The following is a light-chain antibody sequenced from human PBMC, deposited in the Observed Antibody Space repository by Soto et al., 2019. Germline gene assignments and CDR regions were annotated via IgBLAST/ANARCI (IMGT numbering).Light chain of an antibody. J-gene: IGLJ1*01. Sequence: QSVLTQPPSVSAAQGQKVTISCSGRTSNIGSNYVSWYQQLPGTAPKLLIYDDNKRPSGIPDRFSGSKSGTSATLGITGLQTGDEADYYCGTWDSSLSALYVFGTGTKVTVL. CDR1: TSNIGSNY. V-gene: IGLV1-51*01. CDR2: DDN. CDR3: GTWDSSLSALYV.